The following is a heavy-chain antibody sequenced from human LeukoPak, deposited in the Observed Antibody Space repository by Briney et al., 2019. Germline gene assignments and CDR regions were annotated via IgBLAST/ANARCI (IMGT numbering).Heavy chain of an antibody. J-gene: IGHJ4*02. CDR3: ARDSLNYYGSGSSSTPPYFDY. D-gene: IGHD3-10*01. Sequence: GGSLRLSCAASGFTFSSYAMSWVRQAPGKGLEWVSAISGSGGSTYYADSVKGRFTISRDNAKNSLYLQMNSLRAEDTAVYYCARDSLNYYGSGSSSTPPYFDYWGQGTLVTVSS. CDR1: GFTFSSYA. V-gene: IGHV3-23*01. CDR2: ISGSGGST.